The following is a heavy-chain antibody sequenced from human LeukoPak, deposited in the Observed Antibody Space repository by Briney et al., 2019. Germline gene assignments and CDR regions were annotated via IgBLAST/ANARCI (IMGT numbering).Heavy chain of an antibody. CDR1: GYTFIDYY. CDR3: ARGAKAY. CDR2: INPDNGDT. J-gene: IGHJ4*02. Sequence: ASVKVSCKASGYTFIDYYIHWVRQAPGQGLEWMGWINPDNGDTNYAQKFQGRVAMTTDTSIKIAYLNLTRLRFDDTAIYYCARGAKAYWGQGTLVTVSS. V-gene: IGHV1-2*02.